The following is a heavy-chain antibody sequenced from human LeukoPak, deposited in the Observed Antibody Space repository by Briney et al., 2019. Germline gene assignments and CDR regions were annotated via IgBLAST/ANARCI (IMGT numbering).Heavy chain of an antibody. V-gene: IGHV3-15*07. Sequence: GGSLRLSCAASGFTFSNAWMNWVRQAPGKGLDWVGRIKSKTDGGTTDYAAPVKGRFTISRDDSKNTLYLQMNSLKTEDTAIYYCTTIAGGRGDLNYWGQGTLVTVSS. CDR3: TTIAGGRGDLNY. J-gene: IGHJ4*02. CDR1: GFTFSNAW. CDR2: IKSKTDGGTT. D-gene: IGHD3-16*01.